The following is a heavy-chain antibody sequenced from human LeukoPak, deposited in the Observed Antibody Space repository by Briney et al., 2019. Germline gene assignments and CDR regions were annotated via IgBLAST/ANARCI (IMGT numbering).Heavy chain of an antibody. CDR2: IRYDGSNK. Sequence: GGSLRLSCAASGFTFSSYGMHWVRQAPGKGLEWVAFIRYDGSNKYYADSVKGRFTISRDNSKNTLYLQMNSLRAEDTAVYYCAGGAAAGSAFDIWGQGTMVTVSS. J-gene: IGHJ3*02. CDR3: AGGAAAGSAFDI. D-gene: IGHD6-13*01. CDR1: GFTFSSYG. V-gene: IGHV3-30*02.